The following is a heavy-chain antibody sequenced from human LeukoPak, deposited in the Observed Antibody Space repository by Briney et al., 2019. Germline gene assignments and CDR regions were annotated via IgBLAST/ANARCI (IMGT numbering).Heavy chain of an antibody. Sequence: PGGSLRLSCAASGFTFSRYWMSWVRQAPGKGLEWVANIKQDGSEKYYVDSVKGRFTISRDNAKNSLYLQMNSLRAEDTAVYYCARDGLTYYDFWSGYNWFDPWGKGTLVTVSS. V-gene: IGHV3-7*01. CDR3: ARDGLTYYDFWSGYNWFDP. CDR2: IKQDGSEK. D-gene: IGHD3-3*01. J-gene: IGHJ5*02. CDR1: GFTFSRYW.